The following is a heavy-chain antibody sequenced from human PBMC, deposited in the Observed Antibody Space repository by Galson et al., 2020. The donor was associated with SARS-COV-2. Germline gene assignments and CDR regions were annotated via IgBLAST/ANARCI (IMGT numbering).Heavy chain of an antibody. CDR3: ASQCNNGVCFGLPY. J-gene: IGHJ4*02. D-gene: IGHD2-8*01. CDR1: GSSISSGDYY. V-gene: IGHV4-30-4*01. CDR2: IFHIGTI. Sequence: SETLSLTCTVSGSSISSGDYYWSWVRQPPGKGLEWIGYIFHIGTIYYNPSLKSRLTISLDTSKNQFSLRLTSVTAADTAVYYCASQCNNGVCFGLPYWGQGTLFTVSS.